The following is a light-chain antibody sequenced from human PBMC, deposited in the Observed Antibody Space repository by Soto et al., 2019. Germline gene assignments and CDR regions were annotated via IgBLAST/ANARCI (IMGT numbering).Light chain of an antibody. CDR1: SSDVGGYNY. J-gene: IGLJ1*01. CDR3: CSYTTNNICQIV. CDR2: DVT. V-gene: IGLV2-14*01. Sequence: QSVLAQPASVSGSPGQSITISCTGTSSDVGGYNYVSWYQQQPGKAPKFMIYDVTNRPSGVSNRFSGSKSGNTASLTISGLQAEDESDYYCCSYTTNNICQIVFGTGTNVTVL.